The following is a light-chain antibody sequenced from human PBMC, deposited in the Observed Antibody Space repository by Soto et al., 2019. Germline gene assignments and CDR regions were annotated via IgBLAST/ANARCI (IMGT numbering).Light chain of an antibody. CDR1: TSNIGYNF. J-gene: IGLJ2*01. V-gene: IGLV1-51*01. Sequence: QSVLTQPPSLSAAPGQKVTISCSGSTSNIGYNFVSWYQQLPGTAPKLLIYDNDRRPSGIPDRFSASKSGTSATLDITGLQTGDEADYYRGTWDSSLSAVVFGAGTKLTV. CDR3: GTWDSSLSAVV. CDR2: DND.